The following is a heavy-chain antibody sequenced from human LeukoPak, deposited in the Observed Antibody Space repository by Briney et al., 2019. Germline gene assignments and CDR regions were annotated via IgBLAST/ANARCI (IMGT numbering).Heavy chain of an antibody. J-gene: IGHJ4*02. D-gene: IGHD2-15*01. CDR2: IWYVGSNK. Sequence: GGSLRLSCAASGFTFSSYGMHWVRQAPGKGLEWVAVIWYVGSNKYYADSVKGRFTISRDNSKSTLYLQMNSLRAEDTAVYYCARSGGWVYFDYWGQGTLVTVSS. V-gene: IGHV3-33*01. CDR1: GFTFSSYG. CDR3: ARSGGWVYFDY.